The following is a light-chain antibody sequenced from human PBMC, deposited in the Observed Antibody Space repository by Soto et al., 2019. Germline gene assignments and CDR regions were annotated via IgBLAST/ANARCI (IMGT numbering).Light chain of an antibody. CDR2: GAS. V-gene: IGKV3-20*01. CDR3: QQYGSSPYT. J-gene: IGKJ2*01. Sequence: ENVLTQSPGTLSLSPGEGATLSCRASQSVTKNFLAWYQQKPGQAPRLLIYGASSRPGGIPARFSGSGSGTDFTLTITRLEPEDFAVYYCQQYGSSPYTFGQGTKVEIK. CDR1: QSVTKNF.